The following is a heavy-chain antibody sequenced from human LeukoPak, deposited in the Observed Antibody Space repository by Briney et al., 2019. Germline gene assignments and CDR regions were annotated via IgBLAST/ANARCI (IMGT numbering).Heavy chain of an antibody. CDR1: GASITSANYY. Sequence: PSETLSLTCTVSGASITSANYYWSWIRQAPGKGLEWVGRFYVSGNTSYNPSLKSRDTISVDTSKNQFSLNLMSVTAADTAVYYCARGYPFDYWGQGTLVTVSS. D-gene: IGHD1-14*01. V-gene: IGHV4-61*02. CDR3: ARGYPFDY. J-gene: IGHJ4*02. CDR2: FYVSGNT.